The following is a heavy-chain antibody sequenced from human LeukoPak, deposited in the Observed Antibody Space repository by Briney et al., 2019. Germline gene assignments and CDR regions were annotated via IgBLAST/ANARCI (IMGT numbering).Heavy chain of an antibody. CDR3: AREMATLGNAFDI. CDR1: GFTLSSYS. Sequence: GGSLRLSCAASGFTLSSYSMNWVRQAPGKGLEWVSSISSSSSYIYYADSVKGRFTISRDNAKNSLYLQMNSLRAEDTAEYYCAREMATLGNAFDIWGQGTMVTVSS. D-gene: IGHD5-24*01. V-gene: IGHV3-21*01. CDR2: ISSSSSYI. J-gene: IGHJ3*02.